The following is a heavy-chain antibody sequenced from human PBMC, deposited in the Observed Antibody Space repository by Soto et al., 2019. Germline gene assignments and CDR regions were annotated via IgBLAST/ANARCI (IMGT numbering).Heavy chain of an antibody. CDR1: GFTFSSYG. CDR3: AKPSGGGYSYGYFDY. Sequence: PGGSLRLSCAASGFTFSSYGMHWVRQAPGKGLEWVAVISYDGSNKYYADSVKGRFTISRDNSKNTLYLQMNSLRAEDTAVYYCAKPSGGGYSYGYFDYWGQGTLVTVSS. CDR2: ISYDGSNK. J-gene: IGHJ4*02. D-gene: IGHD5-18*01. V-gene: IGHV3-30*18.